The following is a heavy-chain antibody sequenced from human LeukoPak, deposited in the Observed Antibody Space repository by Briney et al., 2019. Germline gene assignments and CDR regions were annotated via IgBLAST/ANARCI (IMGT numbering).Heavy chain of an antibody. Sequence: SGPTLVNPTQTLTLTCTFSGFSLSTTGVSVGWIRQPPGKALEWLALLYWNDDEHYSPSLKNRLTITKDTSKNQVVLTMTNMDPVDTATYYCAHRYTSGNPFDPWGQGTLVTVSS. CDR3: AHRYTSGNPFDP. J-gene: IGHJ5*02. D-gene: IGHD3-10*01. CDR2: LYWNDDE. CDR1: GFSLSTTGVS. V-gene: IGHV2-5*01.